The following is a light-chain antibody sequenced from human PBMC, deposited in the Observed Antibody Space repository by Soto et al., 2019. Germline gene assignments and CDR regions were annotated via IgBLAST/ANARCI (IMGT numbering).Light chain of an antibody. Sequence: IVLTQSPGTLSLAQGERATLSCRASQSVTSDYLAWYQQKPGQAPSLVIYGASSRATGIPDRFSGGGSGTDFTLTISKLEPEDFAVYYCQQYGSSATFGQGTKVEVK. CDR2: GAS. CDR3: QQYGSSAT. CDR1: QSVTSDY. V-gene: IGKV3-20*01. J-gene: IGKJ1*01.